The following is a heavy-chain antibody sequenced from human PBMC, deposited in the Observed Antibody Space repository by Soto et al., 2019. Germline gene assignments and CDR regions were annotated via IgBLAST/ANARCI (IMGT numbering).Heavy chain of an antibody. CDR1: GYTFTSYA. V-gene: IGHV1-3*01. D-gene: IGHD6-13*01. Sequence: ASVKVSCKASGYTFTSYAMHWVRQAPGQRLEWMGWINAGNGNTKYSQKFQGRVTITRDTSASTAYMELSSLRSEDTAVYYCARDRLAAAEPFDPWGQGTLVTVSS. CDR3: ARDRLAAAEPFDP. CDR2: INAGNGNT. J-gene: IGHJ5*02.